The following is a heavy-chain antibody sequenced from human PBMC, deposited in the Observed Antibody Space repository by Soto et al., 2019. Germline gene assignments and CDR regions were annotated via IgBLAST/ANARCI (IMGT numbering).Heavy chain of an antibody. Sequence: ASVKVSCKASGYTFTSYYMHWVRQAPGQGLEWMGIINPSGGSTSYAQKFQGRVTMTRDTSTSTVYMELSSLRSEDTAGYYCARGITIAAAGTKYYGMDVWGQGTTVTVSS. J-gene: IGHJ6*02. CDR1: GYTFTSYY. D-gene: IGHD6-13*01. CDR3: ARGITIAAAGTKYYGMDV. CDR2: INPSGGST. V-gene: IGHV1-46*01.